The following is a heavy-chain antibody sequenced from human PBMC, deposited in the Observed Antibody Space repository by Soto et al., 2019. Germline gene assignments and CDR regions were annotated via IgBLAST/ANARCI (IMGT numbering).Heavy chain of an antibody. Sequence: EVQLLESGGGLVQPGGSLRLSCAASGFTFSSYAMSWVRQAPGKGLEWVSAISGAGGTSYYTDSVKGRFTISRDNSKNTLYLQMNSLRAGDTAVYYCATAANYNNPPYNWFDPWGQGTLVTVSS. CDR2: ISGAGGTS. D-gene: IGHD4-4*01. V-gene: IGHV3-23*01. CDR1: GFTFSSYA. J-gene: IGHJ5*02. CDR3: ATAANYNNPPYNWFDP.